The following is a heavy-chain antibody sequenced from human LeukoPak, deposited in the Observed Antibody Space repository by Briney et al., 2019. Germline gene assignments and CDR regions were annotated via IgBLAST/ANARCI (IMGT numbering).Heavy chain of an antibody. V-gene: IGHV3-30-3*01. D-gene: IGHD2-2*01. J-gene: IGHJ4*02. CDR1: GFTFSSYA. CDR2: ISSDGNNK. Sequence: GGSLRLSCAASGFTFSSYAMHGVRQAPGKGLEWVAVISSDGNNKYYADSVKGRFTISRDNSKNTLYLQMNSLRAEDTAVYYCARDEYLWVVIQLGLFDYWGQGTLVTVSS. CDR3: ARDEYLWVVIQLGLFDY.